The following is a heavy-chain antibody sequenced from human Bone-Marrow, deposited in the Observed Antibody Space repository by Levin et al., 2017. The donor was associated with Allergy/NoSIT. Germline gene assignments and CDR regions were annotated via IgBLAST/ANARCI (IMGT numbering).Heavy chain of an antibody. Sequence: GGSLRLSCTASGFTFSYYAVHWVRQAPGKGLEWVAAISDDGSNQYSADSVKGRFTVSRDNSKNTLYLQMNSLRPEDTAVYYCARDKGDTGYDNTFEIWGQGTLVTVSS. CDR2: ISDDGSNQ. V-gene: IGHV3-30-3*01. CDR3: ARDKGDTGYDNTFEI. CDR1: GFTFSYYA. J-gene: IGHJ3*02. D-gene: IGHD5-12*01.